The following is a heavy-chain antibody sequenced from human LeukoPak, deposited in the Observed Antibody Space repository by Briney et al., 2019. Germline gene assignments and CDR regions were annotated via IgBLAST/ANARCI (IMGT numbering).Heavy chain of an antibody. CDR1: GFTFSSYA. V-gene: IGHV3-23*01. CDR2: ITASGGTT. J-gene: IGHJ4*02. CDR3: AKVGYYGSGSYPN. D-gene: IGHD3-10*01. Sequence: GGSLRLSCAASGFTFSSYAMSWVRQAPGKGLEWVSAITASGGTTYYADSAVGRFTISRDNSKNTLYLQMNSLRAEDTAVYYCAKVGYYGSGSYPNWGQGSLVTVSS.